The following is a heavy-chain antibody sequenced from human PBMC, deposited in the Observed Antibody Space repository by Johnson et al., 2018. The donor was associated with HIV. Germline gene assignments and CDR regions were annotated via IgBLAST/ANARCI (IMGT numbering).Heavy chain of an antibody. CDR2: IWYDGSNK. V-gene: IGHV3-33*01. J-gene: IGHJ3*02. CDR1: GFTFSSYG. D-gene: IGHD1-1*01. Sequence: QVQLVESGGGVVKPGGSLRLSCAASGFTFSSYGMHWVRQAPGKGLEWVAVIWYDGSNKYYADSVKGRFTISRDNSKNTLYLQMSSLRAEDTAVYYCARGGIIHDAFDIWGQGTMVTVSS. CDR3: ARGGIIHDAFDI.